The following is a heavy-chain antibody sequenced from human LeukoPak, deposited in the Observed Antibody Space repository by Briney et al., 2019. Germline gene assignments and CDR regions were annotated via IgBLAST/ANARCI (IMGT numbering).Heavy chain of an antibody. CDR2: IIPIFGTV. CDR3: ARRRGAVTTSWFDP. Sequence: GSSVKVSCKASGGTFSSYAISWVRQAPGQGLEWMGGIIPIFGTVNYAQKFQGRVTITADESTSTAYMELSSLRSEDTAVYYCARRRGAVTTSWFDPWGQGTLVTVSS. CDR1: GGTFSSYA. V-gene: IGHV1-69*01. D-gene: IGHD4-17*01. J-gene: IGHJ5*02.